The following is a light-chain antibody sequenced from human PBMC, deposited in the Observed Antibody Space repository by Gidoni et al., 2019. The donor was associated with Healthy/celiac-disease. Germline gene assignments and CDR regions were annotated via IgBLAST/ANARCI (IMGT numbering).Light chain of an antibody. J-gene: IGKJ2*03. CDR1: QSISSY. V-gene: IGKV1-39*01. Sequence: DIQMTPSTSSLSAFVGARVTIPYRASQSISSYLNWYQQKPGKAPKLLIYAASSLQSGVPSRFSGSGSETDFTLTISSLQPEDFATYYCQQSYSTLYSFGQGTKLEIK. CDR3: QQSYSTLYS. CDR2: AAS.